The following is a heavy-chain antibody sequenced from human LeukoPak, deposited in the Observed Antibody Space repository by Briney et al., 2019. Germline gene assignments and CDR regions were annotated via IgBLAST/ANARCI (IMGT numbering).Heavy chain of an antibody. CDR1: GGSFSGYY. J-gene: IGHJ5*02. CDR3: ARGRVVFRP. V-gene: IGHV4-34*01. CDR2: INHSGST. D-gene: IGHD3-16*01. Sequence: SETLSLTCAVYGGSFSGYYWSWIRQPPGKGLEWIGEINHSGSTNYNPSLKSRVTISVDSPKSQFSLKLSSVTAADAAVYYCARGRVVFRPWGQGTLVTVSS.